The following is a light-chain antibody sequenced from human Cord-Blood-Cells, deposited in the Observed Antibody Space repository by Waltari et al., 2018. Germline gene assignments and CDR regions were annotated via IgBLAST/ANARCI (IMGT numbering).Light chain of an antibody. CDR1: TGAATSGYD. J-gene: IGLJ2*01. CDR2: STS. CDR3: LLYYGGAQV. V-gene: IGLV7-43*01. Sequence: QTLVTQEPSLTVAPGGAVTPTCASSTGAATSGYDPNWFQQKPAQAPRALIYSTSNNHSGTPARFSGSLLGGKAALTLSGVQPEDEDEYYCLLYYGGAQVFGGGTKLTVL.